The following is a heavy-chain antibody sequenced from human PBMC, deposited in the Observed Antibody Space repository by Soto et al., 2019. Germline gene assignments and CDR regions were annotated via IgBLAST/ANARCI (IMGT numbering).Heavy chain of an antibody. CDR3: ARVQRPDSSGYYGYYYYGMDV. D-gene: IGHD3-22*01. J-gene: IGHJ6*02. V-gene: IGHV3-74*01. Sequence: GSLRLSCAASGFTFSSYWMHWVRQAPGKGLVWVSRINSDGSSTSYADSVKGRFTISRDNAKNTLYLQMNSLRAEDTAVYYCARVQRPDSSGYYGYYYYGMDVWGQGTTVTVPS. CDR1: GFTFSSYW. CDR2: INSDGSST.